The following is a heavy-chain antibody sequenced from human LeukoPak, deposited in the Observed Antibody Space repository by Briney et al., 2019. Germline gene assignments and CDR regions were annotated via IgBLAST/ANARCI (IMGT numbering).Heavy chain of an antibody. CDR3: ARLAYYDNSGYYYNVFDI. J-gene: IGHJ3*02. CDR2: IYHSGST. Sequence: SETLSLTCNVSGYSISSGYYWGWIRQPPGKGLEWIGTIYHSGSTYYNPSLKSRVTISVATSKNQFSLELSSVTAADTAVYFCARLAYYDNSGYYYNVFDIWGQGTMVTVSS. V-gene: IGHV4-38-2*02. D-gene: IGHD3-22*01. CDR1: GYSISSGYY.